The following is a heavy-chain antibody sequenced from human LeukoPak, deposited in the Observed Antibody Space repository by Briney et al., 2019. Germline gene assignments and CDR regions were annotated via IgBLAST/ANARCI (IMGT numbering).Heavy chain of an antibody. D-gene: IGHD3-10*01. CDR3: ASLYGPRYFQH. CDR2: IYYRGNT. CDR1: SGSISSGGYY. Sequence: PSETLSLTCTVSSGSISSGGYYWSWVRQHPGKGLEWIAYIYYRGNTYYNPSLQSRVTISVDTSKNQFSLKLSSVTAADTAVYYCASLYGPRYFQHWGQGSLVTVSS. V-gene: IGHV4-31*03. J-gene: IGHJ1*01.